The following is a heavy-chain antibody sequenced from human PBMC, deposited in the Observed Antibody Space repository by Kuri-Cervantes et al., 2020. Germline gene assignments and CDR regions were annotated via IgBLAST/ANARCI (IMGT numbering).Heavy chain of an antibody. CDR2: ISSSGSDI. CDR1: GFTFSDYY. D-gene: IGHD6-13*01. Sequence: GESLKISCAASGFTFSDYYMNWIRQVPGEGLEWLSYISSSGSDINYADSVKGRFTISRDNTKNSLYLQMNSLRAEDTALYYCAKDNAPRLIAAAGTEEGYYYYMDVWGKGTTVTVSS. J-gene: IGHJ6*03. V-gene: IGHV3-11*01. CDR3: AKDNAPRLIAAAGTEEGYYYYMDV.